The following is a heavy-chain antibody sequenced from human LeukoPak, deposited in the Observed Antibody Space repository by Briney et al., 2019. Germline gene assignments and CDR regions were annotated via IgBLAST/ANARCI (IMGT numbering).Heavy chain of an antibody. V-gene: IGHV1-69*04. D-gene: IGHD1-1*01. CDR1: GGTFSSYA. J-gene: IGHJ6*02. CDR3: ARDAGPYYYYGMDV. CDR2: ILPILGIA. Sequence: GASVKVSCKASGGTFSSYAISWVRQARGQGLEWMGRILPILGIANYAQKFQGRVTITADKSTSTAYMALSSLRSEDTAVYYCARDAGPYYYYGMDVWGQGTTVTVSS.